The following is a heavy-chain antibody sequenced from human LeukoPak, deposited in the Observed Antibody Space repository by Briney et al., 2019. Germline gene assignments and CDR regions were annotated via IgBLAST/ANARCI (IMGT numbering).Heavy chain of an antibody. CDR1: GDSISSGSFY. V-gene: IGHV4-61*02. Sequence: SQTLSLTCTVSGDSISSGSFYWTWIRQPAGKGLEWIVRIYTGGNTNYNPSLQSRVAISVDTSKNQFSLKLSSVTAADTAVYYCAKWERLNRVFFWGQGTLVAVSS. CDR3: AKWERLNRVFF. J-gene: IGHJ1*01. D-gene: IGHD1-26*01. CDR2: IYTGGNT.